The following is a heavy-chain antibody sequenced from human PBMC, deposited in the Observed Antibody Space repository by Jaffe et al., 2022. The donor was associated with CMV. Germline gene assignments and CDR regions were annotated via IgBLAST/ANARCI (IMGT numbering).Heavy chain of an antibody. Sequence: EVQLLESGGGLVQPGGSLRLSCAASGFTFSGYAMNWVRQAPGKGLEWVSSISGSGGSTYYADSVKGRFTISRDNSMSTLYLQMNSLRVEDTALYYCAKVRSEVVTAAINYWGQGILVTVSS. CDR3: AKVRSEVVTAAINY. CDR2: ISGSGGST. V-gene: IGHV3-23*01. D-gene: IGHD2-2*01. J-gene: IGHJ4*02. CDR1: GFTFSGYA.